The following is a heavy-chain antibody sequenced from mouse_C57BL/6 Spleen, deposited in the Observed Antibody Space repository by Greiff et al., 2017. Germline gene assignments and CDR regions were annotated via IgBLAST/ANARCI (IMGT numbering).Heavy chain of an antibody. CDR2: IDPENGDT. CDR1: GFNIKDDY. V-gene: IGHV14-4*01. D-gene: IGHD1-1*01. J-gene: IGHJ2*01. Sequence: EVQLQQSGAELVRPGASVKLSCTASGFNIKDDYMHWVKQRPEQGLEWIGWIDPENGDTEYASKFQGKATITADTSSNTAYLQLSSLTSEDTAVYYCTTWGITTVVVHFDYWGQGTTLTVSS. CDR3: TTWGITTVVVHFDY.